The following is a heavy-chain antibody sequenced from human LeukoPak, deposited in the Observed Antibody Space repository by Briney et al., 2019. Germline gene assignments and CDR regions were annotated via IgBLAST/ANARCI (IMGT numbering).Heavy chain of an antibody. V-gene: IGHV4-59*01. D-gene: IGHD2-2*01. CDR3: ARSTWTPNYYYYYYMDV. J-gene: IGHJ6*03. CDR1: GGSISSYY. Sequence: PSETLSLTCTVSGGSISSYYWSWIRQPPGKGLEWIGYIYYSGSTNYNPSLKSRVTISVDTSKNQFSLKLSSVTAADTAVYYCARSTWTPNYYYYYYMDVWGKGTTVTVSS. CDR2: IYYSGST.